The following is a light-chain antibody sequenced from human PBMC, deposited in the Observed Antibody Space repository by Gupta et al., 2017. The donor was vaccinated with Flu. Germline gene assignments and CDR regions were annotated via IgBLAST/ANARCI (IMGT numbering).Light chain of an antibody. Sequence: EILVTQSPATLSVSPGKRATLSCRTSQSVSSNLAWYQQRPGQAPRLLIYDASSRATGIPARFSGSGSGTEFTLTISSLQSEDFAVYYCQQYNDWPLTFGQGTKVEIK. CDR3: QQYNDWPLT. CDR2: DAS. CDR1: QSVSSN. V-gene: IGKV3-15*01. J-gene: IGKJ1*01.